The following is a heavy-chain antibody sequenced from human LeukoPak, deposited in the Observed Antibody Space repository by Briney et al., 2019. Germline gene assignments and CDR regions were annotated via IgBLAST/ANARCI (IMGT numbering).Heavy chain of an antibody. D-gene: IGHD5-24*01. CDR1: GFSLSTSGMC. J-gene: IGHJ6*02. V-gene: IGHV2-70*11. Sequence: SGPTLLNPTPTLTLTCTFSGFSLSTSGMCVSWIRQPPAKALEWLARIDWDDDRYYNASLKTRLTISKDTSKNQVVLTMTNMDPVDTATYYCARSSRDHYYNYGMDVWGQGTTVTVSS. CDR3: ARSSRDHYYNYGMDV. CDR2: IDWDDDR.